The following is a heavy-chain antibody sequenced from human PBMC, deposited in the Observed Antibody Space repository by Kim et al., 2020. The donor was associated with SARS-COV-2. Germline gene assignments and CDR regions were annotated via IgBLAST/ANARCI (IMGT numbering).Heavy chain of an antibody. Sequence: ASVKVSCKASGYTFTSYYMHWVRQAPGQGLEWMGIINPSGGSTRYAQKFQGRVTMTRDTSTSTVYMELSSLRSEDTAVYYCAGAQSSSRDGYNDFDYWGQGTLVTVSS. D-gene: IGHD5-12*01. CDR2: INPSGGST. CDR1: GYTFTSYY. V-gene: IGHV1-46*01. J-gene: IGHJ4*02. CDR3: AGAQSSSRDGYNDFDY.